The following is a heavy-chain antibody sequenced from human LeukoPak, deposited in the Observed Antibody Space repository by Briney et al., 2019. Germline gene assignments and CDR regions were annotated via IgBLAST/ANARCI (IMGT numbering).Heavy chain of an antibody. CDR1: GGSISSYY. D-gene: IGHD1-26*01. J-gene: IGHJ6*03. V-gene: IGHV4-4*07. Sequence: SETLSLTCTVSGGSISSYYWSWIRQPAGKGLEWIGRIYTSGSTNYNPSLKSRVTMSVDTSKNQFSLKLSSVTAADTAFYYCASQGHHGKIVGTTLSYFYMDVWGKGTTVTVSS. CDR2: IYTSGST. CDR3: ASQGHHGKIVGTTLSYFYMDV.